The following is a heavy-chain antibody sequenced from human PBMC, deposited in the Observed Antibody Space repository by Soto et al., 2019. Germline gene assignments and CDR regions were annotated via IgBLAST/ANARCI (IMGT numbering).Heavy chain of an antibody. CDR3: ARGGSGSYPTFDY. V-gene: IGHV4-59*01. CDR2: IYYSGST. J-gene: IGHJ4*02. CDR1: GGSISSYY. D-gene: IGHD1-26*01. Sequence: SETLSLTCTVSGGSISSYYWSWIGQPPGKGLEWIGYIYYSGSTNYNPSLKSRVTISVDTSKNQFSLKLSSVTAADTAVYYCARGGSGSYPTFDYWGQGTLVTVSS.